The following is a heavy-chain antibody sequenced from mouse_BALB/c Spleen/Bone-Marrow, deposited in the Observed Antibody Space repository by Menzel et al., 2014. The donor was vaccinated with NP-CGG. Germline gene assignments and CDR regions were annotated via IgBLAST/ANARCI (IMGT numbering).Heavy chain of an antibody. CDR2: ISSGGIYT. J-gene: IGHJ2*01. D-gene: IGHD1-1*02. CDR1: GFTFSSYA. V-gene: IGHV5-9-3*01. CDR3: ACLDGGGNAY. Sequence: EVQLVESGGDLVKPGGSLKLSCAASGFTFSSYAMSWVRQTPETRLEWVATISSGGIYTYYPNTVKGRFTISRDNAKNTLYLQMSSLRSEDTAMYYCACLDGGGNAYWGQGTTLTVSS.